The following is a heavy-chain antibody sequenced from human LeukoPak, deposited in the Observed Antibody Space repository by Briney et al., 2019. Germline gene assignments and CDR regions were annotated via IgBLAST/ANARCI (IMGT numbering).Heavy chain of an antibody. Sequence: GESLKISCKSSGYSFTNYWIAWVRQMPGKGLEWMGIIYPGDSDTRYSPSFQGLVTISADKSISTAYLQWISLKASDTAIYYCARSDQLKWFENTRRPYYYGVDVWGRGTTVTVSS. D-gene: IGHD3-10*01. J-gene: IGHJ6*02. V-gene: IGHV5-51*01. CDR1: GYSFTNYW. CDR3: ARSDQLKWFENTRRPYYYGVDV. CDR2: IYPGDSDT.